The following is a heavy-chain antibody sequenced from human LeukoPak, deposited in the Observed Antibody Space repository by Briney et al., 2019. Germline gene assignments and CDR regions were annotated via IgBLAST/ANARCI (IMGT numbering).Heavy chain of an antibody. D-gene: IGHD3-10*01. J-gene: IGHJ4*02. V-gene: IGHV4-39*01. CDR2: IYYSGST. Sequence: SETLSLTCTVSGGSISSSSYYWGWIRQPPGKGLEWIGSIYYSGSTYYNPSLKSRVTISVDTSKNQFSLKLSSVTAADTAVYYCARRGNVLLWFGDTLYYFDYWGQGTLVTVSS. CDR1: GGSISSSSYY. CDR3: ARRGNVLLWFGDTLYYFDY.